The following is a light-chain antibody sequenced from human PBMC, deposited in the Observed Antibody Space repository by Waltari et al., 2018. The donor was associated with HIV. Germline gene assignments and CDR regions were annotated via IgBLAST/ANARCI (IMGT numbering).Light chain of an antibody. CDR1: SPNIGVNY. CDR3: VSWDSSLRGVL. V-gene: IGLV1-51*01. Sequence: QSVLTQPPSLSAAPGQKVSITCSGSSPNIGVNYVSWYQQFPRTAPKLLIYDNNGRPSGIPDRFSASKSGTSATLDITGLRTGDEADYYCVSWDSSLRGVLFGGGTKLTVL. J-gene: IGLJ2*01. CDR2: DNN.